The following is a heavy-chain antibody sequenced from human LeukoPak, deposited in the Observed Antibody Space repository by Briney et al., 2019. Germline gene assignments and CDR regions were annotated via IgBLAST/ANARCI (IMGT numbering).Heavy chain of an antibody. J-gene: IGHJ4*02. CDR3: AKSSSGSIGLFDY. D-gene: IGHD6-19*01. CDR2: ISYDGSNK. Sequence: PGGSLRLSCAASGFTFSSYGMHWVRQAPGKGLEWVAVISYDGSNKYYADSVKGRFTISRDNSKNTLYLQMNSLRAEDTAVYYCAKSSSGSIGLFDYWGQGTLVTVSS. V-gene: IGHV3-30*18. CDR1: GFTFSSYG.